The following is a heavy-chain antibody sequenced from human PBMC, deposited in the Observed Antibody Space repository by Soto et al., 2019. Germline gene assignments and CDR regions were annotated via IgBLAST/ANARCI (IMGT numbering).Heavy chain of an antibody. CDR3: ARDRYIAVAGTPDY. V-gene: IGHV1-2*02. J-gene: IGHJ4*02. CDR2: INPNSGGA. Sequence: ASVKVSCKASGYTFTGYYMHWVRQAPGQGLEWMGWINPNSGGANYAQKFQGRVTMTRDTSISTAYMELSRLRSDDTAVYYCARDRYIAVAGTPDYWGQGTLVTVSS. D-gene: IGHD6-19*01. CDR1: GYTFTGYY.